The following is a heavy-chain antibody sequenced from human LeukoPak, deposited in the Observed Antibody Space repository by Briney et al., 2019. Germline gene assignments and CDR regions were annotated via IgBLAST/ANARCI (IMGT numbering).Heavy chain of an antibody. V-gene: IGHV4-4*07. CDR1: GGSISSYY. CDR2: IYTSGST. CDR3: ARDGDYLAFDI. Sequence: SETLSLTCAVYGGSISSYYWSWIRQPAGKGLEWIGRIYTSGSTNYSPSLKSRVTMSVDTSKNQFSLKLSSVTAADTAVYYCARDGDYLAFDIWGQGTMVTVSS. D-gene: IGHD4-17*01. J-gene: IGHJ3*02.